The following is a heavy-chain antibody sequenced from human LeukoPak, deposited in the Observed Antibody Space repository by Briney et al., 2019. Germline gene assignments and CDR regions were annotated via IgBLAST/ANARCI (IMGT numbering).Heavy chain of an antibody. J-gene: IGHJ4*02. D-gene: IGHD3-3*01. CDR2: INHSGST. CDR1: GGSFSGYY. CDR3: ARVGYDFWSGSYYFDY. V-gene: IGHV4-34*01. Sequence: SETLSLTCAVYGGSFSGYYWSWIRQPPGKGLEWIGEINHSGSTNYNPSLKSRVTISVDTSKNQFSLKLSSVTAADTAVYYCARVGYDFWSGSYYFDYWGQGTLVTVSS.